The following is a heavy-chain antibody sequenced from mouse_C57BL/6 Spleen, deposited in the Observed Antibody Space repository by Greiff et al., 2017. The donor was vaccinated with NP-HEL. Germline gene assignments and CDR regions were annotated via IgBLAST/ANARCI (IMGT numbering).Heavy chain of an antibody. CDR3: AREGLFYDYDERGGDFDY. J-gene: IGHJ2*01. CDR2: IGPGSGST. D-gene: IGHD2-4*01. Sequence: VQLQQSGAELVKPGASVKISCKASGYTFTDYYINWVKQRPGQGLEWIGKIGPGSGSTYYNEKFKGKATLTADKSSSTAYMQLSSLTSEDSAVYFCAREGLFYDYDERGGDFDYWGQGTTLTVSS. V-gene: IGHV1-77*01. CDR1: GYTFTDYY.